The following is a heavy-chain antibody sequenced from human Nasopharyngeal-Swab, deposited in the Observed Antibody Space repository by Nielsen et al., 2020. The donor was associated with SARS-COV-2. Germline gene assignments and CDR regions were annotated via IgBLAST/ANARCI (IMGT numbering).Heavy chain of an antibody. V-gene: IGHV4-31*03. CDR2: IYYSGST. CDR3: ARDDSSSPYSMDV. Sequence: SETLSLTCTVSGGSISSGGYYWSWIRQHPGKGLEWIGYIYYSGSTYYNPSLKSRVTISVDTSKNQFSLKLSSVTAADTAVYYCARDDSSSPYSMDVWGQGTTVTVSS. J-gene: IGHJ6*02. D-gene: IGHD3-22*01. CDR1: GGSISSGGYY.